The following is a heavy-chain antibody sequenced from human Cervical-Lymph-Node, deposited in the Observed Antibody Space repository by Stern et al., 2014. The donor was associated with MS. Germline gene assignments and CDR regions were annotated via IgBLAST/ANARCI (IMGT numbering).Heavy chain of an antibody. CDR3: ARGLYSSGWSPLYGMDV. CDR1: GFTFSNYW. V-gene: IGHV3-74*02. J-gene: IGHJ6*02. CDR2: INGDGSST. Sequence: EVQLEESGGGLVQPGGSLRLSCAASGFTFSNYWIHWVRQTPGKGLVWVSRINGDGSSTSYADSVKGRFTISRDNAKSSLYLQMNSLRAEDTAVYYCARGLYSSGWSPLYGMDVWGQGTAVTVSS. D-gene: IGHD6-19*01.